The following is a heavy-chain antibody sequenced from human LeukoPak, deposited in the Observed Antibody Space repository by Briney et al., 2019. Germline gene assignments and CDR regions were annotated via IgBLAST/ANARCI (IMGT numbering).Heavy chain of an antibody. V-gene: IGHV4-34*01. CDR2: INHSGST. CDR3: ARGISPDDY. Sequence: SETLSLTCAVYGGSFSGYYWSWIRQPPGKGLEWIGEINHSGSTNYNPSLKSRVTISVDTSKNQFSLKLSSVTAADTAVYYCARGISPDDYWGQGTLVTVSS. CDR1: GGSFSGYY. J-gene: IGHJ4*02.